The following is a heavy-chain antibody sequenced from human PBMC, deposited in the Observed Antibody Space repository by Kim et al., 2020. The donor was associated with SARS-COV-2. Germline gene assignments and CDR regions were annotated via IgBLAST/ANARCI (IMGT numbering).Heavy chain of an antibody. CDR3: ARARGYCSSTSCWAIDY. CDR1: GGSFSGYY. V-gene: IGHV4-34*01. Sequence: SETLSLTCAVYGGSFSGYYWSWIRQPPGKGLEWIGEINHSGSTNYNPSLKSRVTISVDTSKNQFSLKLSSVTAADTAVYYCARARGYCSSTSCWAIDYWGQGTLVTVSS. J-gene: IGHJ4*02. D-gene: IGHD2-2*01. CDR2: INHSGST.